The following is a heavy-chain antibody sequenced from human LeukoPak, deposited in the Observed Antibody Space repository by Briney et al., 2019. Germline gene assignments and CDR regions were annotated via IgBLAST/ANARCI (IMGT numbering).Heavy chain of an antibody. CDR3: AREISGGDAFDI. Sequence: PSETLSLTCTVSGGXISSGGYYWSWIRQHPGKGLEWIGYIYYSGSTYYNPSLKSRVTISVDTSKNQFSLKLSSVTAADTAVYYCAREISGGDAFDIWGQGTMVTVSS. CDR2: IYYSGST. D-gene: IGHD6-19*01. CDR1: GGXISSGGYY. V-gene: IGHV4-31*03. J-gene: IGHJ3*02.